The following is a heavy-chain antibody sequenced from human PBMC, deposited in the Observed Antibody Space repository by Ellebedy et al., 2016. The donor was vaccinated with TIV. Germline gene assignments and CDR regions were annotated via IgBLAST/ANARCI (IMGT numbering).Heavy chain of an antibody. CDR1: GYTFIGYY. CDR2: INPKNGDT. D-gene: IGHD1-1*01. J-gene: IGHJ6*02. V-gene: IGHV1-2*02. CDR3: GRAREPGPFAYYYYGMDV. Sequence: AASVKVSCKASGYTFIGYYMHWVRQAPGQGLEWMGWINPKNGDTSFAQKFQGRVTMTRDPSIRTAYMELSRLGSDDTAVYYCGRAREPGPFAYYYYGMDVWGQGTTVTVSS.